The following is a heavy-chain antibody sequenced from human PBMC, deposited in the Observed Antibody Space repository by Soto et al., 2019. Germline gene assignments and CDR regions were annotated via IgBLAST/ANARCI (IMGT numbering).Heavy chain of an antibody. Sequence: GGSLRLSCAASGFTLRNYWMGWVRQAPGKGLEWVANIKQDGSEKYYVDSVKGRFTISRDNAKNLLYLQMNSLRAEDMAVYYCARTSLIRGSLAYWGQGTLVTVSS. J-gene: IGHJ4*02. D-gene: IGHD2-8*01. CDR3: ARTSLIRGSLAY. CDR2: IKQDGSEK. V-gene: IGHV3-7*01. CDR1: GFTLRNYW.